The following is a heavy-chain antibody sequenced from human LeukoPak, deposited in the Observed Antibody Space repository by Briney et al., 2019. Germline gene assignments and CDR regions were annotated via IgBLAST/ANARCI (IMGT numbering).Heavy chain of an antibody. V-gene: IGHV1-24*01. CDR1: GYTLTELS. CDR3: ATVMTIFGVGNPNWFDP. J-gene: IGHJ5*02. CDR2: FDPEDGET. D-gene: IGHD3-3*01. Sequence: EASVKVSCKVSGYTLTELSMHWVRQAPGKGLEWMGGFDPEDGETIYAQKFQGRVTMTEDTSTDTAYMELSSLRSEDTAVYYCATVMTIFGVGNPNWFDPWGQGTLVTVSS.